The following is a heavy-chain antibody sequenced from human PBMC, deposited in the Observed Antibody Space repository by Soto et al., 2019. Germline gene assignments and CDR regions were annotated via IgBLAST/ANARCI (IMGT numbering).Heavy chain of an antibody. J-gene: IGHJ4*02. Sequence: GGSLRLSCAASGFTFSSYSMNWVRQAPGKGLEWVSSISSSSSYIYYADSVKGRFTISRDNAKNQFSLKLSSVTAADTAVYYCARHGGDYYFDYWGQGTLVTVSS. CDR1: GFTFSSYS. D-gene: IGHD2-21*02. V-gene: IGHV3-21*04. CDR2: ISSSSSYI. CDR3: ARHGGDYYFDY.